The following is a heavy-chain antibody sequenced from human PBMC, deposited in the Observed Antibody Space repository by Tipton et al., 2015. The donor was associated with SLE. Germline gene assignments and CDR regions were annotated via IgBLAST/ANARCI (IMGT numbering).Heavy chain of an antibody. CDR2: IYYSGST. J-gene: IGHJ4*02. Sequence: TLSLTCAVYGGSFSGYYWSWIRQPPGKGLEWIGYIYYSGSTNYNPSLKSRVTISVDTSKNQFSLKLSSVTAADTAVYYCARGVGATGFDYWDQGTLVTVSS. CDR3: ARGVGATGFDY. CDR1: GGSFSGYY. D-gene: IGHD1-26*01. V-gene: IGHV4-59*01.